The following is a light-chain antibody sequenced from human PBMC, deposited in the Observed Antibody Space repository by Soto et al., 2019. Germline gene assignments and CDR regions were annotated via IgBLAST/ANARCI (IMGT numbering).Light chain of an antibody. V-gene: IGKV1-6*01. CDR3: LQDYNYPWT. CDR1: RDIGSD. CDR2: AAS. Sequence: ATQMTQSPSSLSASVVDRITITCRASRDIGSDLSWYQQKPGKAPTLLIYAASTLQSGVPSRFSGSGSGTDFTLTISSLQPEDFATYYCLQDYNYPWTFGQGTKVDIK. J-gene: IGKJ1*01.